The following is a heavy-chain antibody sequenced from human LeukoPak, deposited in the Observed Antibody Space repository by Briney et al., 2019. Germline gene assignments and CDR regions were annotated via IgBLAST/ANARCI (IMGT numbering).Heavy chain of an antibody. J-gene: IGHJ4*02. D-gene: IGHD2-2*02. V-gene: IGHV1-3*01. Sequence: ASVKVSCKASGYTFTSYAMHWVRQAPGQRPEWMGWIDADSRNTKYSQKFQGRVAFTRDTSASTAYMELSSLRSEDTAVYYCARAISDCAIPNCYKGYFDHWGQGTLVTVSS. CDR1: GYTFTSYA. CDR3: ARAISDCAIPNCYKGYFDH. CDR2: IDADSRNT.